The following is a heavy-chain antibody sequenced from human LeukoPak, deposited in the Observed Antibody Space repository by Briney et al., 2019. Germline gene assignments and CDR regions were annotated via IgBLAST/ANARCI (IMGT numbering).Heavy chain of an antibody. CDR3: ARDYYSGTYAH. V-gene: IGHV1-2*06. J-gene: IGHJ4*02. CDR2: INPNNGDT. D-gene: IGHD1-26*01. CDR1: GYTFTSYY. Sequence: GASVKVSCKASGYTFTSYYMHWVRQAPGQGLEWVGRINPNNGDTYYAQKFQGRVTMTTDASISTAYMELTSLTSDDTALYFCARDYYSGTYAHWGQGTQVTVSS.